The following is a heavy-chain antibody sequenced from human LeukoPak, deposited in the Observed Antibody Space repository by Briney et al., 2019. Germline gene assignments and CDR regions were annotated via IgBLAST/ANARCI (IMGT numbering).Heavy chain of an antibody. CDR3: TTVGSDYDYVWGSYHASSWFDP. J-gene: IGHJ5*02. CDR1: GFTFSNAW. CDR2: IKSKTDGGTT. D-gene: IGHD3-16*02. Sequence: GGSLRLSCAASGFTFSNAWMSWVRQAPGKGLEWVGRIKSKTDGGTTDYAAPVKGRFTISRDDSKNTLYLQMNSLKTEDTAVYYCTTVGSDYDYVWGSYHASSWFDPWGQGTLVTVSS. V-gene: IGHV3-15*01.